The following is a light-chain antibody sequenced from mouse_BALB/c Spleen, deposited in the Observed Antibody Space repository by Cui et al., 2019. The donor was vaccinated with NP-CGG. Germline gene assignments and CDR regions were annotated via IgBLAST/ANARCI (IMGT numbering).Light chain of an antibody. J-gene: IGLJ1*01. CDR3: ALWYSNHWV. V-gene: IGLV1*01. CDR2: GTN. CDR1: TGAVTTSNY. Sequence: HAVVSQESALTTSPGETVTLTCRSSTGAVTTSNYANWVQEKPDHLFTGLIGGTNNRAPGVPARFSGSLIGDKAALTITGAQTKDEAIYFCALWYSNHWVFGGGTKLTVL.